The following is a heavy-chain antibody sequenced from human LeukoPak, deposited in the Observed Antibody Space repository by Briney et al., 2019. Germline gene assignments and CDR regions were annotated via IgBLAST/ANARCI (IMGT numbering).Heavy chain of an antibody. CDR3: TTDPLVRYFDWLDLDY. V-gene: IGHV3-15*01. CDR2: IKSKTDGGTT. Sequence: GGSLRLSCAASGFTFSNAWMSWVRQAPGKGLEWVGRIKSKTDGGTTDYAAPVKGRFTISRDDSKNTLYLQMNSLKTEDTAVYYCTTDPLVRYFDWLDLDYWGQRTLVTVSS. D-gene: IGHD3-9*01. CDR1: GFTFSNAW. J-gene: IGHJ4*02.